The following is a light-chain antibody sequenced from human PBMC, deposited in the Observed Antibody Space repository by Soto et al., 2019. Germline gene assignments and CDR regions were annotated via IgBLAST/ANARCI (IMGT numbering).Light chain of an antibody. CDR2: VAS. CDR3: QQYGSSPRT. J-gene: IGKJ1*01. CDR1: QSVSSNY. Sequence: EIVLTQSPGTLSLSPGDRATLSCRASQSVSSNYLAWYQQKPGQAPRLLIYVASIRATGIPDRFSGSGSGADFTLTIRRLEPEEFAVYYCQQYGSSPRTFGQGTKVEIK. V-gene: IGKV3-20*01.